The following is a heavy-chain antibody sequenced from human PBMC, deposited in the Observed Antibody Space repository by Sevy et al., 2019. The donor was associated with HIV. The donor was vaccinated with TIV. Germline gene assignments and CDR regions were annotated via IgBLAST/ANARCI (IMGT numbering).Heavy chain of an antibody. J-gene: IGHJ4*02. CDR3: ARVIYSSGWYYLDY. CDR1: GFTFSSYA. V-gene: IGHV3-30-3*01. Sequence: GESLKISCAASGFTFSSYAMHWVRQAPGKGLEWVAVISYDGSNKYYAASLKGRFTISRDNSKNTLYLQMNSLRAEDTAVYYCARVIYSSGWYYLDYWGQGTLVTVSS. D-gene: IGHD6-19*01. CDR2: ISYDGSNK.